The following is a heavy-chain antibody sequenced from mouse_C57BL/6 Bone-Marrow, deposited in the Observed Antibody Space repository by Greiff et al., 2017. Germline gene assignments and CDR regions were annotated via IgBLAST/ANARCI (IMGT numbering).Heavy chain of an antibody. V-gene: IGHV1-80*01. Sequence: VQLQQSGAELVKPGASVKISCKASGYAFSSYWMHWVKQRPGKGLEWIGQIYPGDGDTNYNGKFKGKATLTADKSSSTAYMQLSSLTSEDSAVYFCARLTTVVATDYWGQGTTLTVSS. CDR2: IYPGDGDT. CDR1: GYAFSSYW. CDR3: ARLTTVVATDY. D-gene: IGHD1-1*01. J-gene: IGHJ2*01.